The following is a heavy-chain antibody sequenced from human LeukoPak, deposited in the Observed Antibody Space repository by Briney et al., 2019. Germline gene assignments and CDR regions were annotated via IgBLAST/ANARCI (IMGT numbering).Heavy chain of an antibody. V-gene: IGHV4-61*02. J-gene: IGHJ4*02. CDR2: IYTAGST. CDR3: ARDSSGTYYDADFKY. CDR1: RGSITSGNYY. D-gene: IGHD1-26*01. Sequence: SQTLSLTCTGSRGSITSGNYYWSWIRQPAGKGLEWIGRIYTAGSTNYNPSLKSRVTMSVNTSKNQFSLKLNSVTAADTAVYYCARDSSGTYYDADFKYWGQGTLVTVSS.